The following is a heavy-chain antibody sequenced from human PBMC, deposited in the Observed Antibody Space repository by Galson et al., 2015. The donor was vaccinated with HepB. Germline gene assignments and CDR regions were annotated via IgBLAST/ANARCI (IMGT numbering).Heavy chain of an antibody. CDR2: INHSGST. J-gene: IGHJ6*02. D-gene: IGHD3-3*01. CDR1: GGSFSGYY. CDR3: ARRLAYYDFWSGPGYYYGMDV. V-gene: IGHV4-34*01. Sequence: ETLSLTCAVYGGSFSGYYWSWIRQPPGKGLEWIGEINHSGSTNYNPSLKSRVTISVDTSKNQFSLKLSSVTAADTAVYYCARRLAYYDFWSGPGYYYGMDVWGQGTTVTVSS.